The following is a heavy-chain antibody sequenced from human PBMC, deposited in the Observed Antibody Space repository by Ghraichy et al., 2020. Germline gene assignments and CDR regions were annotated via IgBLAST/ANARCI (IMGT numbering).Heavy chain of an antibody. CDR3: VRVVPTIINYFDY. D-gene: IGHD5-24*01. J-gene: IGHJ4*02. CDR1: GYTFTGYF. Sequence: ASVKVSCKASGYTFTGYFLHWVRQAPGEGLEWMGWINPNSGDTNYAQKFQGRVTMTRDTSISTAYMELSRLRSDDTAVYYCVRVVPTIINYFDYWGQGTLVTVSS. V-gene: IGHV1-2*02. CDR2: INPNSGDT.